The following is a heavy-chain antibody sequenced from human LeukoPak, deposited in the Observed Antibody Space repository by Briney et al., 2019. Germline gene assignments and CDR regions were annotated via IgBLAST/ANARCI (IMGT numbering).Heavy chain of an antibody. CDR1: GASFTSNY. J-gene: IGHJ4*02. V-gene: IGHV4-59*08. Sequence: SETLSLTCTVSGASFTSNYWSWIRQPPGKGLEWIGYIYYSGTTTYNPSLERRVTMSVDMSKTQFSLRLNSVTATDTAVYCARLDCGSDCYVDYWGQGNLVTVSS. CDR2: IYYSGTT. D-gene: IGHD2-21*02. CDR3: RLDCGSDCYVDY.